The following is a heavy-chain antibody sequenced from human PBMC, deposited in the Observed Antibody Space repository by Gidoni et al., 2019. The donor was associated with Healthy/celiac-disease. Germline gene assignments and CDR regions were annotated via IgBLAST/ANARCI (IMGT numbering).Heavy chain of an antibody. CDR1: GGSFSGYY. D-gene: IGHD6-13*01. J-gene: IGHJ5*02. CDR3: ARVPRSFGSSWFNWFDP. Sequence: QVQLQQWGAGLLKPSETLSLTCAVYGGSFSGYYWSGTRQPPGKGLAWIGETNHIGSTNYNPSLKSRVTISVATSKYQFSLKLSSVTAADTAVYYCARVPRSFGSSWFNWFDPWGQGTLVTVSS. V-gene: IGHV4-34*01. CDR2: TNHIGST.